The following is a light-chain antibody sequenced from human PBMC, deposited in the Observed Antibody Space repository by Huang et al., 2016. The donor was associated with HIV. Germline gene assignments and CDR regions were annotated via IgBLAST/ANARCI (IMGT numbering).Light chain of an antibody. CDR2: AAS. J-gene: IGKJ4*01. CDR1: QSISTF. Sequence: DIQMTQSPSSLSASIGDSVTITCRASQSISTFLNWYHHKPGKAPKLLIYAASTLQRGVPSRFSGSGSGTHFTLTISSLQPEDFATYYCQQSFNTPSFGGGTKVDIK. V-gene: IGKV1-39*01. CDR3: QQSFNTPS.